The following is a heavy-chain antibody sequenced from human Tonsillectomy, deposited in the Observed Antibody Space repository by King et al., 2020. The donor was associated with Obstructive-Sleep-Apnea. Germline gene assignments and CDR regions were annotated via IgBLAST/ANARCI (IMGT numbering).Heavy chain of an antibody. CDR2: IDPGDSYT. Sequence: VQLVESGAEVKKPGESLRISCEGSGYSFTNYWITWLRQMPGKGLEWMGTIDPGDSYTNYSPSFQGHVTISADKSISTAYLQWSSLKASDTAIYYCARRFLGYCGTTSCSHFDYWGQGTLVTVSS. CDR1: GYSFTNYW. CDR3: ARRFLGYCGTTSCSHFDY. J-gene: IGHJ4*02. D-gene: IGHD2-2*01. V-gene: IGHV5-10-1*01.